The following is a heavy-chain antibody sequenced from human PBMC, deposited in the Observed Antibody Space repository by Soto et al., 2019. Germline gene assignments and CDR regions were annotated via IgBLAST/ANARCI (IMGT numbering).Heavy chain of an antibody. CDR2: ISYSGST. J-gene: IGHJ4*02. CDR1: GGSISSYY. CDR3: ARADPDASVGY. V-gene: IGHV4-59*01. Sequence: LSLTCTVSGGSISSYYWSWIRQPPGKGLEWIGYISYSGSTYHNPSFKSRVTISADTSRNQFSLKLSSVIAADTAVYYCARADPDASVGYWGQGTLVTVSS. D-gene: IGHD3-16*01.